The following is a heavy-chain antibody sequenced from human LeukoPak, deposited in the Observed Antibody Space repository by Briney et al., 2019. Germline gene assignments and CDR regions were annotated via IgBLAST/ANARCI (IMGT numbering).Heavy chain of an antibody. V-gene: IGHV4-34*01. CDR1: GGSFSGYY. J-gene: IGHJ2*01. D-gene: IGHD5-24*01. CDR2: INHSGST. Sequence: KPSETLSLTCAVYGGSFSGYYWSWIRQPPGKGLEWIGEINHSGSTNYNPSLKSRVTISVDTSKNQFSPKLSSVTAADTAVYYCARGLAWLYWYFDLWGRGTLVTVSS. CDR3: ARGLAWLYWYFDL.